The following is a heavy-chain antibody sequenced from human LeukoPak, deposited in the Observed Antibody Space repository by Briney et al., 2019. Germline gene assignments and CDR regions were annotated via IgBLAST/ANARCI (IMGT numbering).Heavy chain of an antibody. D-gene: IGHD2-21*02. J-gene: IGHJ2*01. Sequence: GGSLRLSCAASGFTFSSYGMHWVRQAPGKGLEWVSVFYSGGSTYYADSVKGRFTISRDNSKNTLYLQMNSLRDEDTAVYYCAREVVTAGPTRWYFDLWGRGTLVTVSS. CDR2: FYSGGST. V-gene: IGHV3-NL1*01. CDR1: GFTFSSYG. CDR3: AREVVTAGPTRWYFDL.